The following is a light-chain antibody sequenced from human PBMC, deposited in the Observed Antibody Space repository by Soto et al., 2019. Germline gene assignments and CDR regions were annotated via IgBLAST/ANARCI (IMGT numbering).Light chain of an antibody. V-gene: IGKV3-20*01. Sequence: IVLTHSPGTLSFSPLERATLXCRASQTISSSSLAWYQQKGGQAPRLLIYGASSRATGIPDRFSGSGSGTDFTLTISRLEPDDFAVYYCQQYGSSSTFGQGTRLEIK. CDR3: QQYGSSST. CDR2: GAS. J-gene: IGKJ5*01. CDR1: QTISSSS.